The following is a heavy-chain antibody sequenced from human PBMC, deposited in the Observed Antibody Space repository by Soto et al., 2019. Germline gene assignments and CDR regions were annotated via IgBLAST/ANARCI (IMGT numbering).Heavy chain of an antibody. V-gene: IGHV1-18*01. Sequence: QVKLVQSGTEVKQPGASMKVSCKASGYSFATSGISWVRQAPGQGLEWMGWISAYNGNTNYDQKLQDRVTMTTDTSPSTAYLELRNLRSDDTAVYYCARAGQYYDSSGYANWGQGTLVTVSS. J-gene: IGHJ4*02. D-gene: IGHD3-22*01. CDR3: ARAGQYYDSSGYAN. CDR2: ISAYNGNT. CDR1: GYSFATSG.